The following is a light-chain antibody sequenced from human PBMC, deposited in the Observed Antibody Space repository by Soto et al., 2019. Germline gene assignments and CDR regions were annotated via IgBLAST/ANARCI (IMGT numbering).Light chain of an antibody. J-gene: IGLJ1*01. V-gene: IGLV1-44*01. CDR2: IND. CDR3: VAWDDSLNAL. CDR1: SSNIGDNP. Sequence: QPVLTQPPSASGTPGQRITISCSGSSSNIGDNPVNWYQQLPGAAPKLLIYINDQRPSGVPDRFSGSKSGTSASLAISGLQPEDEADYYCVAWDDSLNALFGTGTKLTVL.